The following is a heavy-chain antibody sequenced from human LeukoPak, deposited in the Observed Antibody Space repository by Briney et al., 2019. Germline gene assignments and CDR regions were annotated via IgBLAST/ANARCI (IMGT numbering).Heavy chain of an antibody. J-gene: IGHJ4*02. CDR3: ARVIGGSWYYFDY. CDR2: ISSSSSYI. CDR1: GFTFSNYN. D-gene: IGHD6-13*01. V-gene: IGHV3-21*01. Sequence: GGSLRLSCAASGFTFSNYNTNWVHQAPGEGLEWVSSISSSSSYIYYADSVKGRFTIFRDNAKNSVYLQMNSLRAEDAAVYYCARVIGGSWYYFDYWGQGTLVTVSS.